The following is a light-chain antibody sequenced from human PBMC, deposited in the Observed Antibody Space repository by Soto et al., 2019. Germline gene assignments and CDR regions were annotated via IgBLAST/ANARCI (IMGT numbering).Light chain of an antibody. CDR1: QDINIY. CDR3: QKYDDSPRT. J-gene: IGKJ4*01. Sequence: DIQMTQSPSSLSASVGDRVTITCRAGQDINIYLAWYQQRPGKVPKLLISAASTLQSGVPSRFSSSGSGTEFTLTISSLQPEDFATYYCQKYDDSPRTFGGGTKVEI. CDR2: AAS. V-gene: IGKV1-27*01.